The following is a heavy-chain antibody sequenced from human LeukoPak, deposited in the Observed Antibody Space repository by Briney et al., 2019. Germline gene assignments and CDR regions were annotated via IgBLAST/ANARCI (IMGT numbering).Heavy chain of an antibody. CDR2: ISSSGSTI. D-gene: IGHD2-15*01. CDR1: GFTFSNYE. CDR3: AKDRQPYCSGGTCYSGFDY. J-gene: IGHJ4*02. V-gene: IGHV3-48*03. Sequence: GSLRLSWAASGFTFSNYEMNWVRQAPGKGLEWVSYISSSGSTIYYADSVKGRFTISRDNAKNSLYLQMNSLRAEDTAVYYCAKDRQPYCSGGTCYSGFDYWGQGSLVTVSS.